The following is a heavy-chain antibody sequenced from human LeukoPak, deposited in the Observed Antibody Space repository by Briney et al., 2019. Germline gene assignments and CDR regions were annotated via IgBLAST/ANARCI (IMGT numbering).Heavy chain of an antibody. Sequence: ASVKVSCKASGYTFTGYDINWVRQATGQGLEWMGWMNPNSGNTGYAQKFQGRVTITRNTSISTAYMELSSLRSEDTAVYYCARGRAGATHFDYWGQGTLVTVSS. V-gene: IGHV1-8*03. D-gene: IGHD1-26*01. CDR2: MNPNSGNT. J-gene: IGHJ4*02. CDR1: GYTFTGYD. CDR3: ARGRAGATHFDY.